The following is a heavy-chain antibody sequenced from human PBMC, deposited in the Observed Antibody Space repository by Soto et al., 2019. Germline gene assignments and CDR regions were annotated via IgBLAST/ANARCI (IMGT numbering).Heavy chain of an antibody. CDR3: ATRADRIYSYGMDV. CDR2: IYSSGTT. J-gene: IGHJ6*02. V-gene: IGHV4-4*07. Sequence: PSETLCLTCSVSGGSIDNYYWSWFRQPSGKELEWIGRIYSSGTTNFNPSLKSRVTMSVDTSKNQFSLKLFSVTAADTAVYYCATRADRIYSYGMDVWGQGTTVTVSS. CDR1: GGSIDNYY.